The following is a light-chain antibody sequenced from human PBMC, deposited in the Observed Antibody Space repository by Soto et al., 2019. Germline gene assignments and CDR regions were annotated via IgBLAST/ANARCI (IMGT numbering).Light chain of an antibody. V-gene: IGKV1-12*02. CDR2: ATS. CDR3: QQTDSYPST. Sequence: DIQMTQSRSSVSASVGDRVTITCRTSQGINNWLAWYQEKPGKAPKLLIYATSNLHGGVPSRFSGSGSATDFTLTINSLQPEDFATYYCQQTDSYPSTFGGGTKVDIK. CDR1: QGINNW. J-gene: IGKJ4*01.